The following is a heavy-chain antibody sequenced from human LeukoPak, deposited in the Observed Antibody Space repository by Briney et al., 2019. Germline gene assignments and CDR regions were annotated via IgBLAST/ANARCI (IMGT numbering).Heavy chain of an antibody. CDR2: IYTSGST. J-gene: IGHJ6*03. V-gene: IGHV4-4*07. CDR3: ARDSDSSSWSPVYYYYMGV. D-gene: IGHD6-13*01. Sequence: PSETLSLTCTVSGGSISSYYWSWIRQPAGKGLEWIGRIYTSGSTNYNPSLKSRVTVSVDTSKNQFSLKLSSVTTADTAVYYCARDSDSSSWSPVYYYYMGVWGKGTTVTISS. CDR1: GGSISSYY.